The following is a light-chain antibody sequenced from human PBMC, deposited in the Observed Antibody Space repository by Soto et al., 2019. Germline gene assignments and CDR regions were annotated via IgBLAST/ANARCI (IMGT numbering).Light chain of an antibody. CDR3: ETCDSNTHVV. CDR2: LEGSGSY. CDR1: SGHSTYI. V-gene: IGLV4-60*02. J-gene: IGLJ2*01. Sequence: QSVLTLSSSASASLGSSVKLTCTLSSGHSTYIIAWHQQQPGKAPRYLVKLEGSGSYNKGSGVPDRFSGSSSGADRYLTISNLQFEDEADYYCETCDSNTHVVFGGGTKVTVL.